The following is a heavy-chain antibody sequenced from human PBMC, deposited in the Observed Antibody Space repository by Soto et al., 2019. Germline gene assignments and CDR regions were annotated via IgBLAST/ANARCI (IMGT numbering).Heavy chain of an antibody. CDR1: GYTFTGYY. J-gene: IGHJ6*02. CDR2: INPNSGGT. Sequence: ASVKVSCKASGYTFTGYYMHWVRQAPGQGLEWMGWINPNSGGTNYAQKFQGWVTMTRDTSISTAYMELSRLRSDDTAVYYCARARTYYVMLTGPTGYYYYGMDVWGQGTTVTVSS. V-gene: IGHV1-2*04. CDR3: ARARTYYVMLTGPTGYYYYGMDV. D-gene: IGHD3-9*01.